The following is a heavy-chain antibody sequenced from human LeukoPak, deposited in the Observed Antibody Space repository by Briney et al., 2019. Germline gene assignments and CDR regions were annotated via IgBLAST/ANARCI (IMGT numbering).Heavy chain of an antibody. CDR1: GYTFTGYY. Sequence: ASVKVSCKASGYTFTGYYMHWVRQAPGQGLEWMGRINPNCGGTNYAQKSQGRVTMTRDTSISTAHMELSRLRSDDTAVYYCARVQAMIVVASYYLDYWGQETLDTVSS. CDR2: INPNCGGT. CDR3: ARVQAMIVVASYYLDY. J-gene: IGHJ4*02. V-gene: IGHV1-2*06. D-gene: IGHD3-22*01.